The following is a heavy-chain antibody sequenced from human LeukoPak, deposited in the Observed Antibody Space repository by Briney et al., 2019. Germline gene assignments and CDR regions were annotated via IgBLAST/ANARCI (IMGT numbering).Heavy chain of an antibody. CDR2: IWYDGSNK. Sequence: PGRSLRLSCAASGFTFSSYGMHWVRQAPGKGLEWVAVIWYDGSNKYYADSVKGRFTISRDNSKNTLYLQMNSLRAADTAVYYCARDRGERQWLVPDYYFDYWGQGTLVTVSS. CDR3: ARDRGERQWLVPDYYFDY. D-gene: IGHD6-19*01. V-gene: IGHV3-33*01. CDR1: GFTFSSYG. J-gene: IGHJ4*02.